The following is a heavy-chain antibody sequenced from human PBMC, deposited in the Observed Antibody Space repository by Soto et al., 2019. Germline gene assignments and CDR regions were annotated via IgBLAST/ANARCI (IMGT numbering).Heavy chain of an antibody. Sequence: GGSLRLSCAASGFTFSSYAMSWVRQAPGKGLEWVSAISGSGGSTYYADSVKGRFTISRDNSKNTLYLQMNSLRAEETAVYYCAKAFRRSTPEPIVVVPAAMFEVAYWGQGTLVTVSS. CDR1: GFTFSSYA. CDR3: AKAFRRSTPEPIVVVPAAMFEVAY. D-gene: IGHD2-2*01. CDR2: ISGSGGST. J-gene: IGHJ4*02. V-gene: IGHV3-23*01.